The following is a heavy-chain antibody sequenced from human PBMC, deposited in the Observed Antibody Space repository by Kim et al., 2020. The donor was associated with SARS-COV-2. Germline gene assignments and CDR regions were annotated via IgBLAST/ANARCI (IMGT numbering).Heavy chain of an antibody. Sequence: GGSLRLSCEASGFIFRSIWMHWVRQVPGEGLAWVARISDDGKTTNYADSLMGRFTISRDDARNTLFLHMNSLSGDDTAVYYCGRDLTGRSDYWGQGTLV. D-gene: IGHD1-26*01. CDR3: GRDLTGRSDY. V-gene: IGHV3-74*01. CDR2: ISDDGKTT. J-gene: IGHJ4*02. CDR1: GFIFRSIW.